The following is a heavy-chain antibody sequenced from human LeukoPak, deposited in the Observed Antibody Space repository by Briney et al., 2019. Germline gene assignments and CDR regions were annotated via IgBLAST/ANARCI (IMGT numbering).Heavy chain of an antibody. D-gene: IGHD2-2*01. CDR3: AKVIFACSSASCSNYYYYGVDV. V-gene: IGHV3-30*02. CDR1: GFTFSSYG. J-gene: IGHJ6*02. Sequence: PGGSLRLSCAASGFTFSSYGMHWVRQAPGKGLEWVAVIWYDGSNKYYADSVKGRFTISRDNSKNTLYLQMNSLRAEDTAVYYCAKVIFACSSASCSNYYYYGVDVWGQGTTVTVSS. CDR2: IWYDGSNK.